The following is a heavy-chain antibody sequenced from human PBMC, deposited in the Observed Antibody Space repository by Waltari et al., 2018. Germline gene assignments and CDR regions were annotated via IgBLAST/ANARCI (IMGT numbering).Heavy chain of an antibody. V-gene: IGHV3-33*01. Sequence: QVQLVESGGGVVQPGRSLRLSCAASGFTFMSHGMHWVRQAPGKGLEWVAVIWYDGSNKYYADSVKGRFTISRDNSKNTLYLQMNSLRAEDTAVYYCARGGDFGVVIETFDYWGQGTLVTVSS. CDR2: IWYDGSNK. D-gene: IGHD3-3*01. CDR3: ARGGDFGVVIETFDY. J-gene: IGHJ4*02. CDR1: GFTFMSHG.